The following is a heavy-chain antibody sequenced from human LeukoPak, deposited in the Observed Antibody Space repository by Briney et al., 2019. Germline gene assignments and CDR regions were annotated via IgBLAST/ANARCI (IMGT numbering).Heavy chain of an antibody. V-gene: IGHV1-18*01. CDR2: ISAYNGNT. CDR1: VYTFTGYG. CDR3: SSDLRGAVMGATDY. Sequence: ASVKVSCEPSVYTFTGYGISWLRQAPGQGLEWMGWISAYNGNTNYAQKLQGRVTMTTDSSTTTAYMELTRLRSDDAAVDLCSSDLRGAVMGATDYWGQGTLVTVSS. J-gene: IGHJ4*02. D-gene: IGHD1-26*01.